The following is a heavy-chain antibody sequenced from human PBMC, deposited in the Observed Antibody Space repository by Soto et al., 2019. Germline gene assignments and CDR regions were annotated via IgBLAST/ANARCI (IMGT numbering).Heavy chain of an antibody. V-gene: IGHV3-74*01. CDR3: VRDNGGY. CDR2: INSDGST. J-gene: IGHJ4*02. D-gene: IGHD2-8*01. CDR1: GFTFNKYP. Sequence: VQVVESGGGLVQPGGSLRLSCAASGFTFNKYPLYWVRQAAGKGLVWVSRINSDGSTFYADSVKGRFTISRDNAKDTLYLQMNSLRVEDTAVYLCVRDNGGYWGQGTLVTVSS.